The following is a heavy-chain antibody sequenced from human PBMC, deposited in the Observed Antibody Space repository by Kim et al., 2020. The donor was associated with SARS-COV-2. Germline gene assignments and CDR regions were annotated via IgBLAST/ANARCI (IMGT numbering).Heavy chain of an antibody. V-gene: IGHV3-74*03. J-gene: IGHJ4*02. D-gene: IGHD5-12*01. Sequence: TKYPDSVKGRFTISRDNAKNTLYLQMNSRRAEDTAVYYCARTSSGCFDYWGRGTLVTVSS. CDR3: ARTSSGCFDY. CDR2: T.